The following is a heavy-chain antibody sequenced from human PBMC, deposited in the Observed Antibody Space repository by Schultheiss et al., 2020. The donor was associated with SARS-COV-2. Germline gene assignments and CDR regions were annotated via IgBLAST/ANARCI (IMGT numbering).Heavy chain of an antibody. J-gene: IGHJ6*02. Sequence: GGSLRLSCTASGFTFSSYVMHWVRQAPGKGLEWVALIHKDDGSTKDYADSVKGRFTISRDNSKNTLYLQMNSLRAEDTAVYYCARDPLITMVRGVPSPYYYYGMDVWGQGTTVTVSS. D-gene: IGHD3-10*01. CDR1: GFTFSSYV. CDR2: IHKDDGSTK. V-gene: IGHV3-30*02. CDR3: ARDPLITMVRGVPSPYYYYGMDV.